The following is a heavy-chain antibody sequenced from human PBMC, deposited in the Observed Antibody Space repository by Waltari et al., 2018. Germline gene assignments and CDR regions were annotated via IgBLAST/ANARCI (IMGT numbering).Heavy chain of an antibody. CDR3: AKPFYNWDDPLDS. V-gene: IGHV3-23*01. CDR2: ITISDAK. J-gene: IGHJ4*02. CDR1: RLTFNHCS. D-gene: IGHD1-20*01. Sequence: EVQLLESGGDLVQPGGSLRLSCGVSRLTFNHCSINWVRRAPGTGLQWVAAITISDAKYYADSVKGRFTISRDISKDTVYLQMNSLRAEDTAIYYCAKPFYNWDDPLDSWGQGTLVTVSS.